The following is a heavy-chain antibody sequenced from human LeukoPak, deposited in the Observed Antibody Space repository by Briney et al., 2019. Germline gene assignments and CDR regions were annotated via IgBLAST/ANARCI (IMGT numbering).Heavy chain of an antibody. V-gene: IGHV3-23*01. CDR3: AKGAYPRFGVVIRYYYGMDV. CDR2: ISGSGGST. CDR1: GFSFNSYASAYA. Sequence: GGSLRLSCAASGFSFNSYASAYAMSWARQAPGKGLEWVSAISGSGGSTYYADSVKGRFTISRDNSKNTLYLQMNSLRAEDTAVYYCAKGAYPRFGVVIRYYYGMDVWGQGTTVTVSS. D-gene: IGHD3-3*01. J-gene: IGHJ6*02.